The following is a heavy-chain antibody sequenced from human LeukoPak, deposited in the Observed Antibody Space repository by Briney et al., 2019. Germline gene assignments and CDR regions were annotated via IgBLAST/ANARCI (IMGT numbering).Heavy chain of an antibody. CDR2: ISYDGSNK. D-gene: IGHD3-22*01. CDR1: GFTFSSYA. J-gene: IGHJ4*02. CDR3: ARLKGRAPALMIVVVTHFDY. Sequence: PGGSLRLSCAASGFTFSSYAMHWVRQAPGKGLEWVAVISYDGSNKYYADSVKGRFTISRDNSKNTLYLQMNSLRAEDTAVYYCARLKGRAPALMIVVVTHFDYWGQGTLVTVSS. V-gene: IGHV3-30-3*01.